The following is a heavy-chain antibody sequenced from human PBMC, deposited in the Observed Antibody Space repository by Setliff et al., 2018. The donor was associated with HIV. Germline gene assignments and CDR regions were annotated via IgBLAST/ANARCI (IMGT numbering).Heavy chain of an antibody. CDR3: ARDDPIRKEVASGLDY. J-gene: IGHJ4*02. V-gene: IGHV1-18*01. D-gene: IGHD3-10*01. CDR1: GYTFTSYG. Sequence: GASVKVSCKASGYTFTSYGISWVRQAPGQGLEWMGWISPYNGNTNYAQKLQGRVTMTTDTSTSTAYMEVRSLRYDDTAVYYCARDDPIRKEVASGLDYWGQGTLVTVSS. CDR2: ISPYNGNT.